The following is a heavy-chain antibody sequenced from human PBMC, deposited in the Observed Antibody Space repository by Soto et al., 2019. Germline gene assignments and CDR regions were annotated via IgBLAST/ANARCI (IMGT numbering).Heavy chain of an antibody. CDR2: IYYSGRT. V-gene: IGHV4-59*01. J-gene: IGHJ4*02. CDR3: ARVGGDDFGDSGGSDY. CDR1: GGSIRDYF. Sequence: SETLSLTCTVSGGSIRDYFWTWMRQPPGKGLEWIGYIYYSGRTNYNPSLKSRVSISVDTSKNHFSLQLRSVTAADTAVYYCARVGGDDFGDSGGSDYWGQGTLVTVSS. D-gene: IGHD4-17*01.